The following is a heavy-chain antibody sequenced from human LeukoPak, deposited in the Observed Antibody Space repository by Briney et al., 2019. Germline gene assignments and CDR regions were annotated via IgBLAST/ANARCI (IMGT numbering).Heavy chain of an antibody. D-gene: IGHD3-3*01. CDR1: GYTFTSYG. J-gene: IGHJ4*02. CDR3: AREKRGYDFWSGYFDY. CDR2: ISAYNGNT. V-gene: IGHV1-18*01. Sequence: ASVKVSCKASGYTFTSYGISWVRQAPGQGLEWMGWISAYNGNTNYAQKLQGRVTMTTDTSTSTAYMELRSLRSDDTAVYYCAREKRGYDFWSGYFDYWGQGTLVPVSS.